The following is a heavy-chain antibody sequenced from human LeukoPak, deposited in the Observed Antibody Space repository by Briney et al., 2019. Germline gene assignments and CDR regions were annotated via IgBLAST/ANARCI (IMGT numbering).Heavy chain of an antibody. CDR1: GYTFTSYG. CDR2: ISAYNGNT. Sequence: ASVKVSCKASGYTFTSYGISWVRQAPGQGLEWMGWISAYNGNTNYAQKLQGRVTMTTDTSTSTAYMELRSLRSDDTAVYYCAGDRSIIAAAGTLDYWGQGTLVTVSS. V-gene: IGHV1-18*01. CDR3: AGDRSIIAAAGTLDY. D-gene: IGHD6-13*01. J-gene: IGHJ4*02.